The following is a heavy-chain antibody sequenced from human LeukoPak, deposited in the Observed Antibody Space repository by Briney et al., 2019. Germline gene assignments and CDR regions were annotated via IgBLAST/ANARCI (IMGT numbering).Heavy chain of an antibody. CDR1: EYTLTELS. CDR3: AADRGDYSGSYWTAFDI. V-gene: IGHV1-24*01. J-gene: IGHJ3*02. D-gene: IGHD1-26*01. CDR2: FDPEDGEI. Sequence: ASVKVSCKVSEYTLTELSMHWVRQAPGKGLEWLGGFDPEDGEIIYAQKFQGRVTMSDDTSTDTAYMELGSLRSADTAVYYCAADRGDYSGSYWTAFDIWGQGTMVTVSS.